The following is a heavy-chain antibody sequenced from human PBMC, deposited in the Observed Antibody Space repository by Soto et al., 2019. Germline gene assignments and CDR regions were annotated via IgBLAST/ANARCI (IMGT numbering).Heavy chain of an antibody. J-gene: IGHJ5*02. D-gene: IGHD2-15*01. V-gene: IGHV4-31*03. CDR3: ATTTIVVVVAASVCWFDP. CDR2: IYYSGST. CDR1: GGSISSGGYY. Sequence: QVQLQESGPGLVKPSQTLSLTCTVSGGSISSGGYYWSWIRQHPGKGLEWIGYIYYSGSTYYNPSIKSRVTISVDTSKNQFSLKLSSVTAADTAVYYCATTTIVVVVAASVCWFDPWGQGTLVTVSS.